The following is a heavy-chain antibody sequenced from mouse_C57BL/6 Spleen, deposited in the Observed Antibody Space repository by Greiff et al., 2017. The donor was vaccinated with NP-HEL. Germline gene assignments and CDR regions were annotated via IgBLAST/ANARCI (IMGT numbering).Heavy chain of an antibody. CDR3: ARGIYYYGSVYFDV. CDR2: ISSGSSTI. D-gene: IGHD1-1*01. CDR1: GFTFSDYG. V-gene: IGHV5-17*01. Sequence: DVKLVESGGGLVKPGGSLKLSCAASGFTFSDYGMHWVRQAPEKGLEWVAYISSGSSTIYYADTVKGRFTISRDNAKNTLFLQMTSLRSEDTAMYYCARGIYYYGSVYFDVWGTGTTVTVSS. J-gene: IGHJ1*03.